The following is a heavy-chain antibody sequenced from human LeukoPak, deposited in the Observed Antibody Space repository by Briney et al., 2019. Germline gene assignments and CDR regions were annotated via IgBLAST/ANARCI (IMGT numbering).Heavy chain of an antibody. V-gene: IGHV3-9*01. CDR3: AKDYGSGSPYWYFDL. Sequence: SGGSLRLSCAASGFTFDGYAMHWVRQAPGKGLEWVSGISWNSGSIGYADSVKGRFTISRDNAKNSLYLQMNSLRAEDTALYYCAKDYGSGSPYWYFDLWGRGTLVTVPS. CDR2: ISWNSGSI. D-gene: IGHD3-10*01. CDR1: GFTFDGYA. J-gene: IGHJ2*01.